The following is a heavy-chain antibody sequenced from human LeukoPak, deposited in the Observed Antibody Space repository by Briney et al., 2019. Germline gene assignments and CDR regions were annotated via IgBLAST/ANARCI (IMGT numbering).Heavy chain of an antibody. CDR3: ARDGSGAGVGY. Sequence: SETLSLTCTVSGGSISSSDSSWGWIRQPPGKALEWIGSIYYSGSTYYNPSLKSRVTISVDTSKNQFSLKLSSVTAADTAVYYCARDGSGAGVGYWGQGTLVTVSS. CDR2: IYYSGST. V-gene: IGHV4-39*02. CDR1: GGSISSSDSS. D-gene: IGHD1-26*01. J-gene: IGHJ4*02.